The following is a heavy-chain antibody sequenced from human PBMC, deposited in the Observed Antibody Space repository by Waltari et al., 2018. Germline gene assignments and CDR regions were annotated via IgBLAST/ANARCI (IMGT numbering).Heavy chain of an antibody. CDR3: ATYLGASLGTAAFDV. Sequence: QLQLQESGPGLVKPSETLSLTCSVSGGSITSKRHYWVWIRQAPGQGLEWIGTMSYSGATYSSPSLNSRVTISRDTSKNQLSLKLASMTAADTAVYYCATYLGASLGTAAFDVWGQGTMVTVSS. CDR1: GGSITSKRHY. CDR2: MSYSGAT. D-gene: IGHD1-1*01. V-gene: IGHV4-39*01. J-gene: IGHJ3*01.